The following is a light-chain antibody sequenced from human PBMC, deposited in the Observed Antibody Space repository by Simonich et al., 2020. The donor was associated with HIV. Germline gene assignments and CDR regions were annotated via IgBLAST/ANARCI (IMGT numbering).Light chain of an antibody. CDR3: QQSYSTPWT. Sequence: DIQITQYPSNLSASVGNRVTITCRANQGIRNSLAWYQWKPGKAPQLLLYAASRLESGVPSRFSGSGSGTDYTLTISSLQPEDFATYYCQQSYSTPWTFGQGTKVEIK. J-gene: IGKJ1*01. CDR2: AAS. CDR1: QGIRNS. V-gene: IGKV1-NL1*01.